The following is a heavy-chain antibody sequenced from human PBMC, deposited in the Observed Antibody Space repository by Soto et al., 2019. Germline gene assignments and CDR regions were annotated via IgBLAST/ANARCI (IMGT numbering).Heavy chain of an antibody. V-gene: IGHV1-69*13. D-gene: IGHD1-26*01. CDR1: GGTFSSYA. CDR3: ARDPGSYYLDAFDI. CDR2: IIPIFGTA. Sequence: ASVKVSCKASGGTFSSYAISWVRQAPGQGLEWMGGIIPIFGTANYAQKFQGRVTITAGESTSTAYMELSSLRSEDTAVYYCARDPGSYYLDAFDIWGQGTMVTVSS. J-gene: IGHJ3*02.